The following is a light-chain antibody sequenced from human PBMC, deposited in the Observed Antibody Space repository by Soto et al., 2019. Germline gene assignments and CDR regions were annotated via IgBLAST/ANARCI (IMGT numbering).Light chain of an antibody. CDR3: QQYHKWPIT. CDR1: QGVSKK. CDR2: GAS. Sequence: DIVMTQSPATLSVAPGERVTFSCRASQGVSKKLAWYQHKPGQAPRLLISGASTGATGIPARFSGSGSGTEFTLTISSLQSEDCEIYYCQQYHKWPITLGGGTKVDIK. V-gene: IGKV3-15*01. J-gene: IGKJ4*01.